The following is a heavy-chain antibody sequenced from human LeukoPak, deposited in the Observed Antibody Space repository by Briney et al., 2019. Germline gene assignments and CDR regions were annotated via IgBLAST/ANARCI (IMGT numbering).Heavy chain of an antibody. J-gene: IGHJ4*02. D-gene: IGHD3-22*01. V-gene: IGHV1-18*01. CDR1: GGTFSSYA. CDR2: ISAYNGNT. CDR3: ARARGPYYDRSGFYFDY. Sequence: ASVKVSCKASGGTFSSYAISWVRQAPGQGLEWMGWISAYNGNTNYAQKLQGRVTMTTDTSTSTAYMELRSLRSDDTAVYYCARARGPYYDRSGFYFDYWGQGTLVTVSS.